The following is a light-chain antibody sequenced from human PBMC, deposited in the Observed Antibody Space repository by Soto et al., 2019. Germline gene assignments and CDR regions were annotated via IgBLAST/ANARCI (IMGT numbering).Light chain of an antibody. J-gene: IGKJ5*01. CDR3: QQYGNSPIT. Sequence: EIVLTQSPGTLSLSPGEGATLSCRASQIVTNSYLAWYQQKPGQTPRFLIYGASSRATGIPDRFSGSGSGTDFTLTISRLEPEDFAVYYCQQYGNSPITFGQGTRLEIK. CDR2: GAS. V-gene: IGKV3-20*01. CDR1: QIVTNSY.